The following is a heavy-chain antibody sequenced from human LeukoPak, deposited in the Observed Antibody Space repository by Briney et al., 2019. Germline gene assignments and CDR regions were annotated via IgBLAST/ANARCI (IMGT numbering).Heavy chain of an antibody. D-gene: IGHD3-3*01. Sequence: SVKVSCKASGGTFSSYAISWVRQAPGQGLEWMGGIIPIFGTANYAQKFQGRVTITADESTSTAYMELSSLRSEDTAVYYCARTLQYYDFWSGYAFGIWGQGTMVTVSS. CDR2: IIPIFGTA. CDR3: ARTLQYYDFWSGYAFGI. J-gene: IGHJ3*02. V-gene: IGHV1-69*13. CDR1: GGTFSSYA.